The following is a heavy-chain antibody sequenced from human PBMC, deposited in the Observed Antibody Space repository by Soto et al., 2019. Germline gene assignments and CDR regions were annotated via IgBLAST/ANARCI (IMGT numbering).Heavy chain of an antibody. Sequence: ASVKVSCKASGYTFTSYVMHWVRQETGQRLEWMGWINAGNGNTKYSQKFQGRVTMTTDTSTSTAYMELRSLRSDDTAFYYCARGAGSNLSYMDVWGKGTTVTV. CDR2: INAGNGNT. D-gene: IGHD1-26*01. V-gene: IGHV1-3*01. CDR3: ARGAGSNLSYMDV. CDR1: GYTFTSYV. J-gene: IGHJ6*03.